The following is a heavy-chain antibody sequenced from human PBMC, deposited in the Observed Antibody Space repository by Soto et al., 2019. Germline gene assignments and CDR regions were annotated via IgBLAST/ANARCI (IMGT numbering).Heavy chain of an antibody. CDR2: IIPIFGTS. J-gene: IGHJ6*02. Sequence: QVQLVQSGAEVKKPGSSVKVSCKASGGTFSSYAITWVRQAPGQGLEWMGGIIPIFGTSNYAQKFQGRVTITADESTSTAYMELSSLRSEDTAVYYCATEGDGSGSYYYGMDVWGQGTTVTVSS. V-gene: IGHV1-69*12. CDR3: ATEGDGSGSYYYGMDV. D-gene: IGHD3-22*01. CDR1: GGTFSSYA.